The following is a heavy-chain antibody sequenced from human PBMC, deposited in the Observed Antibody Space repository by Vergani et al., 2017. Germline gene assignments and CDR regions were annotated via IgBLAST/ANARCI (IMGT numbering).Heavy chain of an antibody. CDR1: GGSISSGSYY. CDR3: ARDSDGDYVGVDP. V-gene: IGHV4-61*01. D-gene: IGHD4-17*01. J-gene: IGHJ5*02. CDR2: IYYSGST. Sequence: QVQLQESGPGLVKPSQTLSLTCTVSGGSISSGSYYWSWIRQPPGKGLEWIGYIYYSGSTNYNPSLKSRVTISVDTSKNQFSLKLSSVTAADTAVYYCARDSDGDYVGVDPWGQGTLVTVSS.